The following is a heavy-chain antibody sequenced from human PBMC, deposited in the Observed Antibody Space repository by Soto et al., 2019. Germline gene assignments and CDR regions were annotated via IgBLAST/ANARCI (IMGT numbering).Heavy chain of an antibody. D-gene: IGHD3-22*01. CDR2: IIPISGTT. CDR3: ARGPDRSGFYLFDY. J-gene: IGHJ4*02. V-gene: IGHV1-69*01. Sequence: QVQLVQSGAEVKKPGSSVKVSCKASGGTFSNHAFSWVRQAPGQGLEWMGGIIPISGTTNYAQKFQGRVTVPAGQSASTVYMELSSLRSEDTAVYYCARGPDRSGFYLFDYWGQGTLVTVSS. CDR1: GGTFSNHA.